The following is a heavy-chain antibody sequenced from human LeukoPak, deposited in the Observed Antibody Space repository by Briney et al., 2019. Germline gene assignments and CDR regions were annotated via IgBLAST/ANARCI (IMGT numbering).Heavy chain of an antibody. J-gene: IGHJ4*02. Sequence: GGSLRLSCAASGFTFSSYSMNWVRQAPGKGLEWVSSISSSSSYIYYADSVKGRFTISRDNAKNSLYLQMNSLRAEDTAVYYCGNTYRHDSSDYGGGGEIDYWGQGTLVTVSS. CDR1: GFTFSSYS. V-gene: IGHV3-21*01. CDR3: GNTYRHDSSDYGGGGEIDY. CDR2: ISSSSSYI. D-gene: IGHD3-22*01.